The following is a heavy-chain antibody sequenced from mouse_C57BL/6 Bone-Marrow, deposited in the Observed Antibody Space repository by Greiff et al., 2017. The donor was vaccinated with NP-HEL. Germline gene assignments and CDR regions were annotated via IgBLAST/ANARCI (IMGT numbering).Heavy chain of an antibody. CDR1: GFTFSDYY. V-gene: IGHV5-12*01. J-gene: IGHJ1*03. CDR2: ISNGGGST. CDR3: ARHRGSSGYFDV. Sequence: EVMLVESGGGLVQPGGSLKLSCAASGFTFSDYYMYWVRQTPEKRLEWVAYISNGGGSTYYPDTVKGRFTISRDNAKNTLYLQMSRLKSEDTAMYYCARHRGSSGYFDVWGTGTTVTVSS. D-gene: IGHD1-1*01.